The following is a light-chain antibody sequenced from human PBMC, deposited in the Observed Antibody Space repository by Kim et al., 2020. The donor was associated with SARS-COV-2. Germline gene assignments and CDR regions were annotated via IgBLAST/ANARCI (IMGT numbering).Light chain of an antibody. V-gene: IGKV1-39*01. CDR3: EQSYSSPWT. CDR2: HAS. CDR1: ENIRSY. Sequence: DIKLTQSPSPLSASVGDRVAISCRASENIRSYLNWYQQIPGRAPKLLIFHASTLQIGVPSRFSGSGSGTDYTLTISNLQPEDFATYYCEQSYSSPWTFGLGTKVDIK. J-gene: IGKJ1*01.